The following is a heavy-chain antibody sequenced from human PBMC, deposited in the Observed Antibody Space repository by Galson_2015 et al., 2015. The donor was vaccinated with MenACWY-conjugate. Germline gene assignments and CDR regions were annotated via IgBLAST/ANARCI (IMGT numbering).Heavy chain of an antibody. CDR3: ARDHIGRLSYYGMDV. J-gene: IGHJ6*02. CDR2: IYYGGST. D-gene: IGHD2-21*01. Sequence: TLSLTFTVSGGSISGFYWSWIRQPPGKGLEWIGFIYYGGSTRYNPSLKSRVSILVDTSKNQFSLELTSVTAADTAVYYCARDHIGRLSYYGMDVWGQGATVTVSS. CDR1: GGSISGFY. V-gene: IGHV4-59*01.